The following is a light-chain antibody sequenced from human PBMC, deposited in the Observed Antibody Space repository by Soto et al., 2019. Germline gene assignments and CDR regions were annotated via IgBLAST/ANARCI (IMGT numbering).Light chain of an antibody. CDR2: SND. J-gene: IGLJ2*01. CDR1: SSNIGSNT. Sequence: QSVVTQPPSASGTPGQRVTIFCAGSSSNIGSNTVNWYQQLPGTAPKPLMYSNDQRPSGFPARFSGSSSGTSASLAISGRQSEDEADYYCAAWDDSLNGVVFGGGTKLTVL. CDR3: AAWDDSLNGVV. V-gene: IGLV1-44*01.